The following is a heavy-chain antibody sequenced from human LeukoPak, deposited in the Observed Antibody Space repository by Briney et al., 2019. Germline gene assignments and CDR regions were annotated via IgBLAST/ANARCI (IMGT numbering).Heavy chain of an antibody. Sequence: GGSLRLSCAASGFTFSSYWMSWVRQAPGKGLEWVANIDKDGGEKYYVDSVKGRFTISRDNAKNSLYLQMNSLRADDTAVYYCVKDSPPRYSGSPPAYWGQGTLVTVSS. CDR1: GFTFSSYW. V-gene: IGHV3-7*03. CDR2: IDKDGGEK. J-gene: IGHJ4*02. D-gene: IGHD1-26*01. CDR3: VKDSPPRYSGSPPAY.